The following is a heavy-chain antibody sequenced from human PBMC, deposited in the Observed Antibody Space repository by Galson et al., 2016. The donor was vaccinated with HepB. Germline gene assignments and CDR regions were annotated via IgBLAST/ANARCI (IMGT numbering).Heavy chain of an antibody. D-gene: IGHD3-22*01. CDR1: GDSIFSSNYN. J-gene: IGHJ5*02. CDR2: IYHSGTT. CDR3: AGQLNYYDSSGYFRNWFYP. Sequence: SETLSLTCTVFGDSIFSSNYNWGWVRQSPGKGLEWVGSIYHSGTTYYNPSLKSRVTMSVDLSKNQFSLKLRSVTAADTTVYFCAGQLNYYDSSGYFRNWFYPGGGGTLVTASS. V-gene: IGHV4-39*01.